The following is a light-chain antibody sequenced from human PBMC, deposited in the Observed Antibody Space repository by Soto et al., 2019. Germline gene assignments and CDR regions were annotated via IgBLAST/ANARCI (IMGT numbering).Light chain of an antibody. CDR2: GAS. J-gene: IGKJ1*01. V-gene: IGKV3-20*01. Sequence: EVVLTQSPGTLSLSTGERATLSCRASQSVSSSYFAWYQQKPGQTPRLLIYGASSSATGIPDRFSGSGSGTDFSLTIIRLEPEDFAVYYCQQYGSSPWTFCQGTKVDIK. CDR1: QSVSSSY. CDR3: QQYGSSPWT.